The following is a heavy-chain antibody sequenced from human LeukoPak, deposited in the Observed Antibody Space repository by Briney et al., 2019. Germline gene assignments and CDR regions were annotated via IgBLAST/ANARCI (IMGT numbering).Heavy chain of an antibody. CDR1: GGSISSYY. J-gene: IGHJ4*02. CDR2: IYYSGST. Sequence: PSETLSLTCTVSGGSISSYYWSWIRQPPGKGLEWIGYIYYSGSTNYNPSLKSRVTISVDTFKNQFSLKLSSVTAADTAVYYCARDPTGTYVDYWGQGTLVTVSS. D-gene: IGHD1-1*01. V-gene: IGHV4-59*01. CDR3: ARDPTGTYVDY.